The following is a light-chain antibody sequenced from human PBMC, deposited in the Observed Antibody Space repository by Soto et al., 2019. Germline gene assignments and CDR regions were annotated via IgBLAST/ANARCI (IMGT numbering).Light chain of an antibody. CDR2: GAS. Sequence: EIVMTQSPATLSVSPGERATLSCRASQSVRSNLAWYQQKLGQAPRLLIYGASTRATGIPARFSGSGSGTEFTLTISSLQSEDFAVYFCQQRRNWVSFGPGTRV. CDR3: QQRRNWVS. J-gene: IGKJ3*01. V-gene: IGKV3-15*01. CDR1: QSVRSN.